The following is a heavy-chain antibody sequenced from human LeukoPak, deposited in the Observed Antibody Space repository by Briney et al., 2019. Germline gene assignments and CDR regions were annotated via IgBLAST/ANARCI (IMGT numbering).Heavy chain of an antibody. V-gene: IGHV4-4*02. CDR1: GGSISSNNW. D-gene: IGHD1-1*01. J-gene: IGHJ4*02. CDR3: VRVNINNWHSCDY. Sequence: SGTLSLTCAVSGGSISSNNWWGWVRQPPGKGLEWIGEIYHSGSPNYNPSLKSRVTISVDKSRNHFSLNLSSVTAADTAVYYCVRVNINNWHSCDYWGQGTLVTVSS. CDR2: IYHSGSP.